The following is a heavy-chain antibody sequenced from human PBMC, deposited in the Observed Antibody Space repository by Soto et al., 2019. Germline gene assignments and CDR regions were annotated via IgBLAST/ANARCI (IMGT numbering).Heavy chain of an antibody. CDR3: AILDYGGNSGDWFDP. CDR2: ISSNGGST. CDR1: GFTFSSYA. V-gene: IGHV3-64*01. J-gene: IGHJ5*02. Sequence: GGSLRLSCAASGFTFSSYAMHWVRQAPGKGLEYVSAISSNGGSTYYANSVKGRFTISRDNSKNTLYLQMGSLRAEDMAVYYCAILDYGGNSGDWFDPWGQGTLVTVSS. D-gene: IGHD4-17*01.